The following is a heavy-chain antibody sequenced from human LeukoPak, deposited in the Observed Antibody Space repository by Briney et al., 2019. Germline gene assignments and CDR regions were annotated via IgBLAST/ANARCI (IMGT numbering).Heavy chain of an antibody. D-gene: IGHD4-23*01. J-gene: IGHJ4*02. V-gene: IGHV4-59*08. CDR2: VYYSGST. Sequence: PSETLSLTCTVSGGSISSYYWSWIRQPPGKGLEWIGYVYYSGSTNYNPSLKSRVTLLVDTSKNHFSLKLRSVSAADTAIYYCATSEGGGFFDYWGQGTPVTVSS. CDR1: GGSISSYY. CDR3: ATSEGGGFFDY.